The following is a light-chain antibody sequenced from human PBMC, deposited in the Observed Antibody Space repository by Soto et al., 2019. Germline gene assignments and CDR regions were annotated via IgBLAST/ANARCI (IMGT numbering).Light chain of an antibody. J-gene: IGLJ2*01. CDR3: QSYDSSLSGRVV. Sequence: QSVLTQPPSVSGAPGQRVTISCTGSSSNIGAGYDVPWYQQLPGTAPKLLIYGNSNRPSGVPDRFSGSKSGTSASLAITGRQAEDEADYYCQSYDSSLSGRVVFGGGTKLTVL. CDR1: SSNIGAGYD. CDR2: GNS. V-gene: IGLV1-40*01.